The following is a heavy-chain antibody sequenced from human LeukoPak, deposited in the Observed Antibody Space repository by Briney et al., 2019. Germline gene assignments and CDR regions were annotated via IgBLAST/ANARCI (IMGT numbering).Heavy chain of an antibody. V-gene: IGHV4-34*01. D-gene: IGHD2-2*01. CDR2: INHSGST. CDR3: ARQAPIVVVPAAPSSPFDY. J-gene: IGHJ4*02. Sequence: SETLSLTCAVYGGSFSGYYWSWIRQPPGKGLERIGEINHSGSTNYNPSLKSRVTISVDTSKNQFSLKLSSVTAADTAVYYCARQAPIVVVPAAPSSPFDYWGQGTLVTVSS. CDR1: GGSFSGYY.